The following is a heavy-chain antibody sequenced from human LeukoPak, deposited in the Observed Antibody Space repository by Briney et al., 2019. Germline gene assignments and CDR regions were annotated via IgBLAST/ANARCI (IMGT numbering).Heavy chain of an antibody. V-gene: IGHV3-48*02. Sequence: GGSLRLSCAASGFTFSSYSMSCVRQAPGKGLEWISYISTSSSTIFYADSVKGRLTISRDNGKNSLYLQMNSLSDEDTAVYYCARRGYFDYWSQGTLVTVSS. CDR2: ISTSSSTI. J-gene: IGHJ4*02. CDR1: GFTFSSYS. CDR3: ARRGYFDY. D-gene: IGHD5-12*01.